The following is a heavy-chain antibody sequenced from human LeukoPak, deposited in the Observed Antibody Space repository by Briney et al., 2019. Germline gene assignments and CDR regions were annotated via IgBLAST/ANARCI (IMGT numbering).Heavy chain of an antibody. V-gene: IGHV1-18*01. D-gene: IGHD2-2*01. CDR1: GYTFTSYG. J-gene: IGHJ6*02. CDR3: ARDPDIVVVPAAKNDLYYYYGMDV. CDR2: ISAYNGNT. Sequence: GASVKVSCKASGYTFTSYGISWVRQAPGQGLEWMGWISAYNGNTNYAQKLQGRVTMTTDTSTSTAYMELRSLRSDDTAVYYCARDPDIVVVPAAKNDLYYYYGMDVWGQGTTVTVSS.